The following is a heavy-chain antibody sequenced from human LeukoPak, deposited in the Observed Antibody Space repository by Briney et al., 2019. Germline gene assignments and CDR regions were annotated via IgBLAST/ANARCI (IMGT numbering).Heavy chain of an antibody. D-gene: IGHD3-22*01. J-gene: IGHJ4*02. CDR1: GGSISSYY. CDR3: ARSRRSYYGSSGYYDD. Sequence: SETLSLTCTVSGGSISSYYWSWIRQPAGKGLEWIGRIYTSGSTNYNPSLKSRVTMSVDTSKNQFSLKLSSVTAADTAVYYCARSRRSYYGSSGYYDDWGQGTLVTVSS. V-gene: IGHV4-4*07. CDR2: IYTSGST.